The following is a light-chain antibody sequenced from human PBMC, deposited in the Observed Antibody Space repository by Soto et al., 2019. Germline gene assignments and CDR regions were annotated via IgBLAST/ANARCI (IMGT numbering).Light chain of an antibody. CDR1: SSDLAIYNY. J-gene: IGLJ1*01. Sequence: QSVLTQPASVSGSPGQSITISCTGTSSDLAIYNYVSWYQQQPGKAPKLMIYQVTNRPSGVSNRFSGSRYSNTASLTISGLQAEDEADYYCSSYTDSSNYVFGTGTKVTVL. CDR2: QVT. V-gene: IGLV2-14*01. CDR3: SSYTDSSNYV.